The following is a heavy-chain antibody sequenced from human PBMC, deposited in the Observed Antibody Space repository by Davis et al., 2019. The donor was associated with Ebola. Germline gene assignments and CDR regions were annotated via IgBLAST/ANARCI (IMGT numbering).Heavy chain of an antibody. CDR2: MNLVSGNT. J-gene: IGHJ5*02. D-gene: IGHD2-2*01. V-gene: IGHV1-8*03. CDR3: TRGYCSGTTCYSWFDP. CDR1: GYIFTNYG. Sequence: ASVKVSCKASGYIFTNYGITWVRQAPGEGLEWMGWMNLVSGNTVYAQRFQDRLTITRNTTITTAYMELSSLRSEDTAVYYCTRGYCSGTTCYSWFDPWGQGTLVTVSS.